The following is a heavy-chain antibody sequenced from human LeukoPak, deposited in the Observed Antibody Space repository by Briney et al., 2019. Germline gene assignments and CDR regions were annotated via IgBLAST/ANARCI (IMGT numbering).Heavy chain of an antibody. CDR1: GFTFSDYY. CDR2: ISSSGSTI. CDR3: ARSYDFWSGYFDY. Sequence: PGGSLRLSCAASGFTFSDYYMSWIRQAPGKGLEWVSYISSSGSTIYYADSVKGRFTISRDNAKNSLYLQTNSLRAEDTAVYYCARSYDFWSGYFDYWGQGTLVTVSS. V-gene: IGHV3-11*01. J-gene: IGHJ4*02. D-gene: IGHD3-3*01.